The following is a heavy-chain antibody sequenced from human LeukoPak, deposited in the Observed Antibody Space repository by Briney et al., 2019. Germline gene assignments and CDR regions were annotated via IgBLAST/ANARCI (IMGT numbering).Heavy chain of an antibody. CDR2: IYPYSGDT. V-gene: IGHV1-2*02. J-gene: IGHJ3*02. CDR3: TRDRNSGSSLDI. D-gene: IGHD6-6*01. Sequence: ASVKVSCKASGYTFTGYYIHWVRQAPGQGLEWMGWIYPYSGDTNYAQNFQGRVTMTRDTSISTAYMELSSLKSDDTAVYYCTRDRNSGSSLDIWGQGTMLTVSS. CDR1: GYTFTGYY.